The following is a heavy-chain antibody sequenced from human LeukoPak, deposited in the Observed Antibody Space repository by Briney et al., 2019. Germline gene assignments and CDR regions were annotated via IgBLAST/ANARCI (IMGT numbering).Heavy chain of an antibody. CDR2: ISGSGGRT. D-gene: IGHD3-22*01. V-gene: IGHV3-23*01. CDR1: GFIFSDHH. CDR3: ARRGVVIRVILVGFHKEAYYFDS. J-gene: IGHJ4*02. Sequence: GGSLRLSCAASGFIFSDHHMSWVRQAPGKGLEWVAGISGSGGRTTYADSVKGRFTISRDNPKNTLYLQMSSLRVEDTAVYFCARRGVVIRVILVGFHKEAYYFDSWGQGALVTVSS.